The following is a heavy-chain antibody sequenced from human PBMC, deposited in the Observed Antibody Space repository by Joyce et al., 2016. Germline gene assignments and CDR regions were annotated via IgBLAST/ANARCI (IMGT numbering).Heavy chain of an antibody. D-gene: IGHD5-18*01. CDR1: GFTFDDYS. CDR2: ISGDGGST. J-gene: IGHJ4*02. Sequence: EVQLVESGGVVVQPGGSLRLSCAASGFTFDDYSMHWVRQAPGKGLECVSLISGDGGSTYYADSVKGRFTISRDNSKNSLYLQMNSLRTEDSALYYCAKDNGYTYGYYFDSWGQGTLVTVSS. V-gene: IGHV3-43*01. CDR3: AKDNGYTYGYYFDS.